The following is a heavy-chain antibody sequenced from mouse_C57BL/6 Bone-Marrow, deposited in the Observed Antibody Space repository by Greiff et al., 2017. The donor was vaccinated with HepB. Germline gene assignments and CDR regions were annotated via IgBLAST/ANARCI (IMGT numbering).Heavy chain of an antibody. CDR3: ARAQATHHYYAMDY. V-gene: IGHV1-63*01. J-gene: IGHJ4*01. CDR2: IYPGGGYT. CDR1: GYTFTNYW. D-gene: IGHD3-2*02. Sequence: VKLQQSGAELVRPGTSVKMSCKASGYTFTNYWIGWAKQRPGHGLEWIGDIYPGGGYTNYNEKFKGKATLTADKSSSTAYMQFSSLTSEDSAIYYCARAQATHHYYAMDYWGQGTSVTVSS.